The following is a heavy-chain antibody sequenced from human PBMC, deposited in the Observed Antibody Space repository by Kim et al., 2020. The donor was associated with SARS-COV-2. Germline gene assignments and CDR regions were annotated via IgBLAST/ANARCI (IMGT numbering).Heavy chain of an antibody. CDR3: ASRYSGSYLSGAFDY. Sequence: DAVKGRFTISRDNPKTTLYLQMHSLRAEDTAVYYCASRYSGSYLSGAFDYWGQGTLVTVSS. D-gene: IGHD1-26*01. J-gene: IGHJ4*02. V-gene: IGHV3-23*01.